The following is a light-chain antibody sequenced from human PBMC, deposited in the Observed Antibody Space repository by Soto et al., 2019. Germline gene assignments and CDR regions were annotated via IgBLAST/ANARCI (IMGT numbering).Light chain of an antibody. V-gene: IGLV2-23*01. CDR1: SSDVGSWNH. Sequence: QSALTQPASVSGSPGQSITISCTGTSSDVGSWNHVSWYQQHPGKAPKLLIYETTKRPSGVSDRFSGSKSGNTASVTISGLQAGDEADYYCCSYAGSATVVFGGGTKLTVL. CDR2: ETT. J-gene: IGLJ2*01. CDR3: CSYAGSATVV.